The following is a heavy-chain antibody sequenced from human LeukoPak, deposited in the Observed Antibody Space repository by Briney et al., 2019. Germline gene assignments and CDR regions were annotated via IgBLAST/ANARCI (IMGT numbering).Heavy chain of an antibody. J-gene: IGHJ4*02. CDR1: GGSFRGYY. CDR2: INHSGST. CDR3: ASLRGNYYDSSGYYVDY. V-gene: IGHV4-34*01. D-gene: IGHD3-22*01. Sequence: SETLSLTCAVYGGSFRGYYWSWIRQPPGKGLEWIGEINHSGSTNYNPSLKSRVTISVDTSKNQFSLKLSSVTAADTAVYYCASLRGNYYDSSGYYVDYWGQGTLVTVSS.